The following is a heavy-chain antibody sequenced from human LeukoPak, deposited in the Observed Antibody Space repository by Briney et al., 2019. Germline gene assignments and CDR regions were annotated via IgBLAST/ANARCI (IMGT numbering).Heavy chain of an antibody. V-gene: IGHV3-21*01. CDR2: ISSSSSYI. J-gene: IGHJ3*02. CDR3: ARDSGNYLDAFDI. Sequence: GGSLRLSCAASGFTFSRHSINWVRQAPGKGLEWVSSISSSSSYIYYVDSVKGRFTISRDNAKNSLYLQMNSLRAEDTAVYYCARDSGNYLDAFDIWGQGTMVTVSS. CDR1: GFTFSRHS. D-gene: IGHD1-7*01.